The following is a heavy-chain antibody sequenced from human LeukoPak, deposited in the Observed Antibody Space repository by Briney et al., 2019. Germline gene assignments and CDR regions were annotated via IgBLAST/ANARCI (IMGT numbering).Heavy chain of an antibody. CDR3: ARDSTMVRDTESDY. CDR1: GFTFSTYS. Sequence: GGSLRLSCAASGFTFSTYSMNWVRQAPGKGLEWVSSISSSSSDIYYADSVKGRFTISRDNAKNTLFLQMNSLRAEDTAVYYCARDSTMVRDTESDYWGQGTLVTVSS. J-gene: IGHJ4*02. V-gene: IGHV3-21*06. CDR2: ISSSSSDI. D-gene: IGHD3-10*01.